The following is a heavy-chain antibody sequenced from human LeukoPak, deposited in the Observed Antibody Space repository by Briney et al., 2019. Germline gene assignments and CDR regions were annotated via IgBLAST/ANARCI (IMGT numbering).Heavy chain of an antibody. CDR3: AKDGPLLWFGPTDA. CDR2: VSSTGSDT. J-gene: IGHJ5*02. CDR1: GFTFSTYG. Sequence: GGSLSLSCVASGFTFSTYGMSWVRQPPGKGLECVVSVSSTGSDTYYPASLKGRFIISRDNSQNTVFLQMSSLRPEDTAFYFCAKDGPLLWFGPTDAWGQGILVTVSS. D-gene: IGHD3-10*01. V-gene: IGHV3-23*01.